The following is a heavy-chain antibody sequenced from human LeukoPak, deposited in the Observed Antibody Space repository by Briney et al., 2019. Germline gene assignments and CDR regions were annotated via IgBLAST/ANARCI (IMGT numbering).Heavy chain of an antibody. D-gene: IGHD5-24*01. CDR2: IKQDGSET. Sequence: SGGSLRLSCATSGFTFSTYWMSWVRQAPGKGLEWVANIKQDGSETYYADSVKGRFTIFRDNAKNSLYLQMDSLRVEDTAVYHCANGDGFDYWGQGTLVIVSS. J-gene: IGHJ4*02. V-gene: IGHV3-7*01. CDR3: ANGDGFDY. CDR1: GFTFSTYW.